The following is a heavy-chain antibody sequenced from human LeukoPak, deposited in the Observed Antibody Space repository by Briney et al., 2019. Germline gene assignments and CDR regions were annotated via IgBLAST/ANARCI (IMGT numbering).Heavy chain of an antibody. Sequence: SETLSLTCTVSGGSISSGGYYWSWIRQHPGKGLEWIGYIYYSGSTYYNPSLKSRVTISVDTSKNQFSLKLSSVTAADTAVYYCARELGYCSSTSCYTHRGYDYWGQGTLVTVSS. CDR3: ARELGYCSSTSCYTHRGYDY. CDR2: IYYSGST. J-gene: IGHJ4*02. D-gene: IGHD2-2*02. CDR1: GGSISSGGYY. V-gene: IGHV4-31*03.